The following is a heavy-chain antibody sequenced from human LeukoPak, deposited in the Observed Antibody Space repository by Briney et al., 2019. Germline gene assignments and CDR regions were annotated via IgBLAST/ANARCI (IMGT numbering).Heavy chain of an antibody. CDR1: GFTFSRYA. CDR3: ARRFRMYYFDY. J-gene: IGHJ4*02. V-gene: IGHV3-11*04. CDR2: ISSSGSTI. D-gene: IGHD2-21*01. Sequence: GGSLRLSCAASGFTFSRYAMSWIRQAPGKGLEWVSYISSSGSTIYYADSVKGRFTISRDNAKNSLYLQMNSLRAEDTAVYYCARRFRMYYFDYWGQGTLVTVSS.